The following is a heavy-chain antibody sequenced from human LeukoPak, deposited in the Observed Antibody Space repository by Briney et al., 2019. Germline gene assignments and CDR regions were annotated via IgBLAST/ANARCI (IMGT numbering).Heavy chain of an antibody. Sequence: QPGGSLRLSCAASGFTFSSYSMNWVRQAPGKGLEWVSYISSSSSTIYYADSVKGRFTISRDNAKNSLYLQMNSLRAEDTAVYYCARDPVGYGDYFDYWGQGTLVTVSS. CDR1: GFTFSSYS. CDR3: ARDPVGYGDYFDY. CDR2: ISSSSSTI. D-gene: IGHD4-17*01. J-gene: IGHJ4*02. V-gene: IGHV3-48*04.